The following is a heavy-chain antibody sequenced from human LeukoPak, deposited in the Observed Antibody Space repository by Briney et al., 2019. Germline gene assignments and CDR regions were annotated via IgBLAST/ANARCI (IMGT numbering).Heavy chain of an antibody. J-gene: IGHJ4*02. D-gene: IGHD3-10*01. V-gene: IGHV3-23*01. CDR1: GFPFSRYW. CDR2: ISGSGGST. CDR3: AKDHKGNYYYGSGSYYEY. Sequence: GGSLRLSCAASGFPFSRYWMSWVRQAPGKGLEWVSAISGSGGSTYYADSVKGRFTISRDNSKNTLYLQMNSLRAEDTAVYYCAKDHKGNYYYGSGSYYEYWGQGTLVTVSS.